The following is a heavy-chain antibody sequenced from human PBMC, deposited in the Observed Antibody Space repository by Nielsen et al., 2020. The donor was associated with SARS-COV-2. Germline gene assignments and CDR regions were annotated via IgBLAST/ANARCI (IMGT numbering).Heavy chain of an antibody. D-gene: IGHD4-17*01. CDR2: ISGSDGDT. V-gene: IGHV3-23*01. CDR3: AKDDYGDYVVSY. J-gene: IGHJ4*02. Sequence: WIRQPPGKGLEWVSIISGSDGDTHYADSVEGRFTISRDNSKSTVFLQMNSLRADDTAVYYCAKDDYGDYVVSYWGQGTLVTVSS.